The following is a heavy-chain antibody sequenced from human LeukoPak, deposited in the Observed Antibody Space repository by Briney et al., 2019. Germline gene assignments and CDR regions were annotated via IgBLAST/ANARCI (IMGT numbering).Heavy chain of an antibody. CDR1: GYTFTGYY. CDR3: ARGRGYSYGHGDY. D-gene: IGHD5-18*01. J-gene: IGHJ4*02. CDR2: INPNSGGT. V-gene: IGHV1-2*02. Sequence: GASVKVSCKASGYTFTGYYMHWVRQAPGQGLEWMGWINPNSGGTNYAQKFQGRVTMTRDTSISTAYMELSRLRSDDTAVYYCARGRGYSYGHGDYWGQGTLVTVSS.